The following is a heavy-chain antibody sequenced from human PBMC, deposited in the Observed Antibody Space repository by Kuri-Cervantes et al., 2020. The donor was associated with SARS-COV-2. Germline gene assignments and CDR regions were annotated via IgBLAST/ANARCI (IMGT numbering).Heavy chain of an antibody. J-gene: IGHJ4*02. V-gene: IGHV1-69*06. CDR2: IIPLFGTT. CDR1: GGTFSSYA. Sequence: SVKVSCKASGGTFSSYAVTWVRQVPGQGFEWMGRIIPLFGTTIYAQKFRDRVTFTADKSTNTAYMELSSLRSEDTAVYYCARKISITILVRVWQYFDYWGQGTLVTVSS. CDR3: ARKISITILVRVWQYFDY. D-gene: IGHD3-3*01.